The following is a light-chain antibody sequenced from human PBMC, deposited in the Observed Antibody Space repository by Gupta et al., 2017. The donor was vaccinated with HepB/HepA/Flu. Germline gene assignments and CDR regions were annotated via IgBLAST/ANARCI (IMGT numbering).Light chain of an antibody. CDR2: KAS. CDR3: QPYMT. Sequence: DIQMTQSPSTLSASVGDRVTITCRASQSISSWLAWYQQKPGKATKLLIYKASRLESGVLSRFSGSGSGTEFTRPHRGVEADDCETYDGQPYMTFGQGTKVEIK. J-gene: IGKJ1*01. V-gene: IGKV1-5*03. CDR1: QSISSW.